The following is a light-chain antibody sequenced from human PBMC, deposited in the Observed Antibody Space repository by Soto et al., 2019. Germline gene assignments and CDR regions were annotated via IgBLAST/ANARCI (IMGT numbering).Light chain of an antibody. CDR2: DAS. CDR1: QSVGRF. Sequence: EIVLTQSPATLSLSPGEGATLSCRASQSVGRFFAWYQQKPGQAPRLLIYDASNRASGIPARFSGSGSGTDFTHTISSLEPEDFALYYCQQRSSWPRTFGRGTKVEIK. J-gene: IGKJ1*01. V-gene: IGKV3-11*01. CDR3: QQRSSWPRT.